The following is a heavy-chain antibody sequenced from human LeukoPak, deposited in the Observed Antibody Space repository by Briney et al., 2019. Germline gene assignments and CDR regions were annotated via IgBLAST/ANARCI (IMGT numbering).Heavy chain of an antibody. Sequence: PGGSLRLSCAVSGVSFSGYAMHWVRQAPGKGLEWVGLIKYDASDEYYADSVKGRFTISRDDSRNTLYLQMTSLRAEDTAVYYCARGQSVGWEIGVCDFWGQGSLVTVAP. CDR2: IKYDASDE. J-gene: IGHJ4*02. CDR1: GVSFSGYA. CDR3: ARGQSVGWEIGVCDF. D-gene: IGHD1-26*01. V-gene: IGHV3-33*01.